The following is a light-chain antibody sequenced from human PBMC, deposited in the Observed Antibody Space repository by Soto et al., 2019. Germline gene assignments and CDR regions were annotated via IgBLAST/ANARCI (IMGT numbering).Light chain of an antibody. V-gene: IGKV3D-15*01. CDR1: QNIASN. CDR3: QQYDNWPPMYT. CDR2: GAS. J-gene: IGKJ2*01. Sequence: EILMTQSPATLSVSPGETATLSCRASQNIASNLAWYQQKPGQAPRLLMYGASTRATNIPARFSGSGSGTEFTLTISRLQSEDFAVYYCQQYDNWPPMYTFGQGTRLEIK.